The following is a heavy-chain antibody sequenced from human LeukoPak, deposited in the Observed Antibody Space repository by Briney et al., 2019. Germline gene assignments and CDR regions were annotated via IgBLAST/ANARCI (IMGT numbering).Heavy chain of an antibody. V-gene: IGHV3-21*01. D-gene: IGHD6-19*01. CDR3: ARVEYSSGWYADY. CDR2: ISSSSSYI. CDR1: GFTFSSYS. Sequence: GGSLRLSCAASGFTFSSYSMNWVRQAPGKGLEWVSSISSSSSYIYYADSVKGRFTISRDNAKNSLYLQMNSLRAEDTAVYYCARVEYSSGWYADYWGQGTLATVSS. J-gene: IGHJ4*02.